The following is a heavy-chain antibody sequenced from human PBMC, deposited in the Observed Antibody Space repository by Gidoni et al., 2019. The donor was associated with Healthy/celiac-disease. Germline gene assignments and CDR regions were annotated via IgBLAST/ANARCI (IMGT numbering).Heavy chain of an antibody. CDR3: ARGFQPLYTSRLRGHWFDP. D-gene: IGHD2-2*01. V-gene: IGHV4-34*01. CDR2: ISHSGST. J-gene: IGHJ5*02. CDR1: GGSFSAYY. Sequence: QVQLQQWGAGLLKPSETLSLNCAVYGGSFSAYYWSWIRQPPGKGLEWSGEISHSGSTNQTPSLKSRVTISVDTSKNQFSLKLSSVTAADTAVYYCARGFQPLYTSRLRGHWFDPWGQGTLVTVSS.